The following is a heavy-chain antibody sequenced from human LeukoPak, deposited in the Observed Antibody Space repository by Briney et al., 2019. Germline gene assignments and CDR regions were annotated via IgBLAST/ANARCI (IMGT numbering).Heavy chain of an antibody. CDR1: GFTFSNYG. CDR2: IWFDGIRK. J-gene: IGHJ3*02. D-gene: IGHD3-22*01. Sequence: GGSLRLSCAASGFTFSNYGMHWVRQVPGKGLEWVAAIWFDGIRKYYADSVKGRLTISRDNSKNTLYLQMNSLRAEDTAVYYCARDLEDSSPFGAFDMWGEGTMVTVSS. V-gene: IGHV3-33*01. CDR3: ARDLEDSSPFGAFDM.